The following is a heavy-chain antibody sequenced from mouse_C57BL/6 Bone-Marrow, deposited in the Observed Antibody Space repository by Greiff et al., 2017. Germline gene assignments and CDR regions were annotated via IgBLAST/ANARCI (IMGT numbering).Heavy chain of an antibody. D-gene: IGHD1-1*01. Sequence: VMLVESGAELARPGASVKLSCKASGYTFTSYGISWVKQRTGQGLEWIGEIYPRSGNTYYNEKFKGKATLTADKSSTTAYMELRSLTSADSAVYFCATVVPFAYWGQGTLVTVSA. J-gene: IGHJ3*01. CDR2: IYPRSGNT. CDR1: GYTFTSYG. CDR3: ATVVPFAY. V-gene: IGHV1-81*01.